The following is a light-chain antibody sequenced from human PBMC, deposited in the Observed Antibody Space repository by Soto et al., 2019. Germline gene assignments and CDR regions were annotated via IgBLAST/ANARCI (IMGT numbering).Light chain of an antibody. CDR3: SSHAGIINVV. J-gene: IGLJ3*02. Sequence: QSVLTQPPSESGSPGQSVTISCTGTSSDVGGYNSVSWYQQHPGKAPKLIIYEVTKRPSGVPDRFSGSRSGNTASLTVSRVQAEDEADYYSSSHAGIINVVFGGGTKLTVL. V-gene: IGLV2-8*01. CDR2: EVT. CDR1: SSDVGGYNS.